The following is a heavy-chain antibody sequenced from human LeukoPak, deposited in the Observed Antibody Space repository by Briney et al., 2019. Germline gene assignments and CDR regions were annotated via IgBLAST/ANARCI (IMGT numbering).Heavy chain of an antibody. CDR2: INHSGST. Sequence: SETLSLTCAVYGGSFSGYYWSWIRQPPGKGLEWIGEINHSGSTNYNPSLKSRVTISVDTSKNQFSLKLSSVTAADTAVYYCARHRTIWYYFDYWGQGTLVTVSS. V-gene: IGHV4-34*01. CDR3: ARHRTIWYYFDY. J-gene: IGHJ4*02. CDR1: GGSFSGYY. D-gene: IGHD3-3*01.